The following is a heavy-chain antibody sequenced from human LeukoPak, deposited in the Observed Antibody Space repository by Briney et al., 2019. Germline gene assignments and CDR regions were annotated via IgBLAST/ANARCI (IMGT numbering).Heavy chain of an antibody. D-gene: IGHD6-19*01. J-gene: IGHJ4*02. CDR3: ARESGIAVAGLDY. Sequence: SVKVSCKASGGTFSSYAISWVRQAPGQGLEWMGRIIPIFGTANYAQKFQGRVTITTDESMSTAYMELSSLRSEDTAVYYCARESGIAVAGLDYWGQGTLVTVSS. CDR2: IIPIFGTA. CDR1: GGTFSSYA. V-gene: IGHV1-69*05.